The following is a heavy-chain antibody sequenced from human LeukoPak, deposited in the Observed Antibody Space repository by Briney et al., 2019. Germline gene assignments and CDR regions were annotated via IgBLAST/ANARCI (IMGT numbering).Heavy chain of an antibody. D-gene: IGHD6-13*01. CDR1: GYTFTSYA. CDR2: INTNTGNP. V-gene: IGHV7-4-1*02. J-gene: IGHJ6*03. Sequence: GASVKVSCTASGYTFTSYAMNWVRQAPGQGLEWMGWINTNTGNPTYAQGFTGRFVFSLDTSVSTAYLQISSLKAEDTAVYYCARRYSSSWYFPPAYYYYYMDVWGKGTTVTVSS. CDR3: ARRYSSSWYFPPAYYYYYMDV.